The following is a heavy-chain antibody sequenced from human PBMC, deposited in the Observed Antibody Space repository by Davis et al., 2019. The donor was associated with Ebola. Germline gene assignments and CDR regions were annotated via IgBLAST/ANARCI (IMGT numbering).Heavy chain of an antibody. D-gene: IGHD4-11*01. V-gene: IGHV1-18*01. Sequence: AASVKVSCRASGYSFTDDGISWVRQAPRQELEWMGWISTYNGNTNYAQKVQGRITMTTDTSTSTAYMELRSLRSDDTARYYCARDVRGITGPSKYWGQGTLVTVSS. J-gene: IGHJ4*02. CDR3: ARDVRGITGPSKY. CDR2: ISTYNGNT. CDR1: GYSFTDDG.